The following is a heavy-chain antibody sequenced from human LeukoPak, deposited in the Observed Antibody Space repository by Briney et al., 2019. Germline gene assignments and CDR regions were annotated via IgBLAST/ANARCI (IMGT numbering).Heavy chain of an antibody. Sequence: SETLSLTCTVSGGSITNPTYHWGWVRQPPGKGLEWIGSIYYNGNSYYNLDLKSRLTLSIDTSNNQFSLKLQSVTAADTAVYYCTSEYSSSPAYWGQGTLVTVSS. CDR3: TSEYSSSPAY. J-gene: IGHJ4*02. CDR1: GGSITNPTYH. CDR2: IYYNGNS. V-gene: IGHV4-39*02. D-gene: IGHD6-6*01.